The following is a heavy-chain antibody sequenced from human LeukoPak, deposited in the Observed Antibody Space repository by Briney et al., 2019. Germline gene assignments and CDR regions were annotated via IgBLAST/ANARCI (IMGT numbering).Heavy chain of an antibody. CDR2: INAGGGST. Sequence: PGGSLRLSCPASGFTFSSYEMNWVRQAPGKGLEWVSSINAGGGSTDFADSVKGRFTISRDRSKNTLYLQMNSLRVEDTAIYYCAKEKGSGDYYYYYMDVWGKGTTVTVSS. V-gene: IGHV3-23*01. D-gene: IGHD3-10*01. CDR3: AKEKGSGDYYYYYMDV. J-gene: IGHJ6*03. CDR1: GFTFSSYE.